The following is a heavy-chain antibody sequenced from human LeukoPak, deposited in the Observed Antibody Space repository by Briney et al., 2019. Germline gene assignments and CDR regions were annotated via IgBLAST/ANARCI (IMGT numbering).Heavy chain of an antibody. CDR1: GGTFSSYA. V-gene: IGHV1-69*04. J-gene: IGHJ5*02. CDR3: AREVVVVAAIHHWFDP. D-gene: IGHD2-15*01. Sequence: AASVKVSCKASGGTFSSYAISWVRQAPGQGLEWMGRIIPILGIANYAQKFQGRVTITADKSTSTAYMELSSLRSEDTAVYYCAREVVVVAAIHHWFDPWGQGTLVTVSS. CDR2: IIPILGIA.